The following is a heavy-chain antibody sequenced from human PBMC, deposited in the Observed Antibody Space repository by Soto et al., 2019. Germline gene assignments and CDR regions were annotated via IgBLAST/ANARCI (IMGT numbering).Heavy chain of an antibody. D-gene: IGHD2-2*01. CDR2: MNPNSGNT. CDR3: AIYHLELFRFDY. CDR1: GYTFTSYD. V-gene: IGHV1-8*01. Sequence: ASVKVSCKASGYTFTSYDINWVRQATGQGLEWMGWMNPNSGNTGYAQQFQGRVTMTTDTSTSTAHMELRSLRSDDTAMYFCAIYHLELFRFDYWGQGTLVTVSS. J-gene: IGHJ4*02.